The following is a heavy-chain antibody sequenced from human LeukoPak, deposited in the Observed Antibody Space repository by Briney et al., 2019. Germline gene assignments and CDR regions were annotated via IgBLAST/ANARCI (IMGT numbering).Heavy chain of an antibody. CDR2: IGGRDGST. CDR3: AKGPAAIPLIDY. Sequence: GGSLRLSCAASGFTFSSYGMSWVRQAPGKGLEWVSAIGGRDGSTYYADSVKGRFTISRDNSKNTLYVQMNSLRAEDTAVYYCAKGPAAIPLIDYWGQGTLVTVSS. V-gene: IGHV3-23*01. D-gene: IGHD2-2*01. J-gene: IGHJ4*02. CDR1: GFTFSSYG.